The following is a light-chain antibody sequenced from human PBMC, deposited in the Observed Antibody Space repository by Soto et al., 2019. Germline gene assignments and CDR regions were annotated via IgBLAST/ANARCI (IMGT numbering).Light chain of an antibody. Sequence: SYELTQPPSVSVAPGKTARITCGGNNIGSKSVHWYQQKPGQAPVLVIYYDSDRPSGIPERFSGSNSGNTATLTIGRVEAGDEADYYCQVWDSSKGVFGGGTKLTVL. V-gene: IGLV3-21*04. CDR3: QVWDSSKGV. CDR2: YDS. J-gene: IGLJ3*02. CDR1: NIGSKS.